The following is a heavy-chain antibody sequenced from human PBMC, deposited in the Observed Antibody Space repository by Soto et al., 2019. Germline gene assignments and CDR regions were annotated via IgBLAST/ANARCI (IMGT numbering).Heavy chain of an antibody. J-gene: IGHJ4*02. CDR3: ARVLGYFYGGNGCRFDY. Sequence: SETLSLTCAVSGGSISSGGYSWSWIRQPPGKGLEWIGYIYHSGSTYYNPSLKSRVTISVDRSKNQFSLKMSSVTAADTAVYYCARVLGYFYGGNGCRFDYWGQGTPVTVSS. CDR2: IYHSGST. V-gene: IGHV4-30-2*01. D-gene: IGHD4-17*01. CDR1: GGSISSGGYS.